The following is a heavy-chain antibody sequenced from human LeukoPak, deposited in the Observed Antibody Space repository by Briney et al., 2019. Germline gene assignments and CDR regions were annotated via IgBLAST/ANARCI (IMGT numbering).Heavy chain of an antibody. CDR1: GITLSNYG. D-gene: IGHD3-22*01. CDR2: ISDSGGST. Sequence: GGSLRLSCAVSGITLSNYGMSWVRQAPGKGLEWVAGISDSGGSTNYADSVKGRFTISRDNSKNTLYLQMNSLRAEDTAVYYCAKVRGRYDSSAPMGYWGQGTLVTVSS. CDR3: AKVRGRYDSSAPMGY. J-gene: IGHJ4*02. V-gene: IGHV3-23*01.